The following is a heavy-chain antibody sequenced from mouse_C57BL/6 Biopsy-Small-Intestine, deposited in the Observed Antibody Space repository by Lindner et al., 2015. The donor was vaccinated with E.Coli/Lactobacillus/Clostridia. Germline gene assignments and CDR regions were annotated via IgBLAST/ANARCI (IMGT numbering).Heavy chain of an antibody. J-gene: IGHJ2*01. V-gene: IGHV3-5*01. CDR2: IYYSGTI. Sequence: VQLQESGPGLVKPSQTVFLTCTVTGISITTGNYRWSWIRQFPGNKLEWIGYIYYSGTITYNPSLTSRTTITRDTPKNQFFLEMNSLTAEDTATYYCARERIYYDYDAYYFDYWGQGTTLTVSS. CDR3: ARERIYYDYDAYYFDY. CDR1: GISITTGNYR. D-gene: IGHD2-4*01.